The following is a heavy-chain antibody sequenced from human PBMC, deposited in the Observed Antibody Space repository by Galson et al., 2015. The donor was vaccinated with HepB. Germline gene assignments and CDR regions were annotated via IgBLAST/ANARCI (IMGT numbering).Heavy chain of an antibody. V-gene: IGHV3-30*18. Sequence: SLRLSCAASGFTFSNAWMSWVRQAPGKGLEWVAVISYDGSNKYYADSVKGRFTITRDNSKNTLYLQMNSLRAEDTAVYYCAKGPEEIDYWGQGTLVTVSS. CDR2: ISYDGSNK. CDR3: AKGPEEIDY. J-gene: IGHJ4*02. CDR1: GFTFSNAW.